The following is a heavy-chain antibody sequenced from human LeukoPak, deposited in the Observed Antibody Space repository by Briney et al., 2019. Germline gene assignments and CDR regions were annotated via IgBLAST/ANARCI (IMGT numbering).Heavy chain of an antibody. CDR1: GGSISRYY. CDR3: ARGLNRNDCGDYGY. D-gene: IGHD4-17*01. Sequence: PSETLSLTCTVSGGSISRYYWSWLRQPPGKGLEWIGYIYYSGSTNYNPSLKSRVTISVQTSKNQFSLKLSSVTAADTAVYYCARGLNRNDCGDYGYWGQGTLVTVSS. J-gene: IGHJ4*02. V-gene: IGHV4-59*01. CDR2: IYYSGST.